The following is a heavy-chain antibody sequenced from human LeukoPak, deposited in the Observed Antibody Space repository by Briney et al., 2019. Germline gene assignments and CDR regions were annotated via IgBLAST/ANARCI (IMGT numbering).Heavy chain of an antibody. V-gene: IGHV3-23*01. Sequence: GGSLSLSCAASGFTFSSYVMSWVRQAAGKGLEWVSAISGSGGSTYYADSVKGRFTISRDNSKHTLSVHMNSLRAEDTAVYYCATSNIVVVPSAIEDYWGQGTLVTVSS. J-gene: IGHJ4*02. CDR3: ATSNIVVVPSAIEDY. CDR1: GFTFSSYV. CDR2: ISGSGGST. D-gene: IGHD2-2*01.